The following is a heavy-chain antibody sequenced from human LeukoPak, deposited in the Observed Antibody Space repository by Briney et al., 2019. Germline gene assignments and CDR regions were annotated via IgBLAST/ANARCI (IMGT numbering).Heavy chain of an antibody. CDR2: INHSGST. J-gene: IGHJ4*02. CDR3: ARVAAAAGTSY. CDR1: GGSFSGYY. D-gene: IGHD6-13*01. Sequence: PSETLSLTCAVYGGSFSGYYWSWIRQPPGKGLEWIGEINHSGSTNYNPSLKSRVTISVDTSKNQFSLKLSSVTAADTAVYCCARVAAAAGTSYWGQGTLVTVSS. V-gene: IGHV4-34*01.